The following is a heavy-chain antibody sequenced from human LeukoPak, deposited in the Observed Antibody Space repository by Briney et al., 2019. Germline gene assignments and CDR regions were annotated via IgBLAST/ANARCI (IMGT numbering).Heavy chain of an antibody. D-gene: IGHD3-10*01. CDR3: ARQLTMVRGVIIPLHYFDY. Sequence: GESLKISCKGSGYSFTSYWIGWVRQMPGKGLEWMGIIYPGDSDTRYSPSFQGQVTISADKSISTAYLQWSSLKASDTAMYYCARQLTMVRGVIIPLHYFDYWGQGTLVTVS. CDR1: GYSFTSYW. J-gene: IGHJ4*02. V-gene: IGHV5-51*01. CDR2: IYPGDSDT.